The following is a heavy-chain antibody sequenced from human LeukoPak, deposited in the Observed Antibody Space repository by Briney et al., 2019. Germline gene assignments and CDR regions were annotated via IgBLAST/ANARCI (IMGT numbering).Heavy chain of an antibody. CDR3: ARYVWGSYPTFEDY. CDR2: IYYSGST. D-gene: IGHD3-16*02. V-gene: IGHV4-59*11. J-gene: IGHJ4*02. Sequence: SETLSLTCTVSGGSISSHYWSWIRQPPGKGLEWIGYIYYSGSTNYNPSLKSRVTISVDTSKNQFSLKLSSVTAADTAVYYCARYVWGSYPTFEDYWGQGTLVTVSS. CDR1: GGSISSHY.